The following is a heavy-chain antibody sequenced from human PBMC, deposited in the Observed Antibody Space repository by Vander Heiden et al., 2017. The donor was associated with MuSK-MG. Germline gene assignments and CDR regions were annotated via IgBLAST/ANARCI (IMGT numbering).Heavy chain of an antibody. CDR3: ARHPRRLRFVFEN. CDR2: VYYAGNT. CDR1: GDSISNSHFY. J-gene: IGHJ4*02. D-gene: IGHD4-17*01. Sequence: QLQLQESGPGLVKPSETLSLAWRVPGDSISNSHFYWYWIRKPPGKGLEWIGHVYYAGNTYYNLTLKSRATISVDTSRNQLLLKLTSLTATDTAVYDGARHPRRLRFVFENWGQGILVAVSS. V-gene: IGHV4-39*01.